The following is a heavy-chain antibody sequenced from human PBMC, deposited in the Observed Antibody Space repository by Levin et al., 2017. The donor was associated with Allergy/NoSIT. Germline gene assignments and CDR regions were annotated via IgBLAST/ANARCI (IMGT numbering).Heavy chain of an antibody. V-gene: IGHV3-23*01. J-gene: IGHJ6*02. CDR1: GFTFSSYA. Sequence: GGSLRLSCAASGFTFSSYAMSWVRQAPGKGLEWVSAISGSGGSTYYADSVKGRFTISRDNSKNTLNLQMNSLRAEDTAVYYCANRGFVVPAANSYYYYGMDVWGQGTTVTVSS. CDR2: ISGSGGST. CDR3: ANRGFVVPAANSYYYYGMDV. D-gene: IGHD2-2*01.